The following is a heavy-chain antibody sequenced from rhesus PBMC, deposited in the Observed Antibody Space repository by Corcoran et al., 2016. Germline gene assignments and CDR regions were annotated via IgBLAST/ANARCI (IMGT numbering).Heavy chain of an antibody. V-gene: IGHV4-169*02. CDR3: ARAPLEWWSFDY. D-gene: IGHD2-39*02. J-gene: IGHJ4*01. CDR1: GGSISSSY. CDR2: IYGSGSST. Sequence: QLQLQESGPGLVKPSETLSVTCAVSGGSISSSYWSWISQAPGKGLVWIGYIYGSGSSTNYNPSLSSRVTLSVDTSKTQLSLKLSSVTAADTAVYYCARAPLEWWSFDYWGQGVLVTVSS.